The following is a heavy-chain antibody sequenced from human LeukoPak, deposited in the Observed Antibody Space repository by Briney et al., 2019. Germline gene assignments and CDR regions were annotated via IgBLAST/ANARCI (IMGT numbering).Heavy chain of an antibody. J-gene: IGHJ4*02. CDR2: IYINGGT. CDR1: GASISSYY. V-gene: IGHV4-4*07. D-gene: IGHD6-19*01. CDR3: VRDLSSAWYAFDY. Sequence: SETLSLTCTVSGASISSYYWSWIRQTAGRGLEWIGRIYINGGTNYNPSLMSRVTISVDKSRNQLSPNVTSVTAADTAVYYCVRDLSSAWYAFDYWGQGTLVTVSS.